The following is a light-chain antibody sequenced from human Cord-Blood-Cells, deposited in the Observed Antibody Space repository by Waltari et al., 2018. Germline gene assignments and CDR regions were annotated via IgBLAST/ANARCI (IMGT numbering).Light chain of an antibody. J-gene: IGKJ1*01. Sequence: DIVMTQSPLSLPVTPGEPASISCRSSQSLLHSNGYNYLDWYLQKPGQSPQLLIYLGSNRASGVHDRFSGSGSGTDFTLKISRVEAEDVGVYYCMQALQTPRTFGQGP. CDR1: QSLLHSNGYNY. CDR3: MQALQTPRT. CDR2: LGS. V-gene: IGKV2-28*01.